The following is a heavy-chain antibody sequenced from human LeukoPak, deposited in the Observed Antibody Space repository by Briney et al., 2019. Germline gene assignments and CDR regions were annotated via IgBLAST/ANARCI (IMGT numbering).Heavy chain of an antibody. CDR3: ATREGDFWSGYLGY. J-gene: IGHJ4*02. CDR2: ISGSGGST. V-gene: IGHV3-23*01. Sequence: TGGSLRLSCAASGFTFSSYAMGWVRQAPGKGLEWVSAISGSGGSTYYADSVKGRFTISRDNSKNTLYLQMNSLRAEDTAVYYCATREGDFWSGYLGYWGQGTLVTVSS. CDR1: GFTFSSYA. D-gene: IGHD3-3*01.